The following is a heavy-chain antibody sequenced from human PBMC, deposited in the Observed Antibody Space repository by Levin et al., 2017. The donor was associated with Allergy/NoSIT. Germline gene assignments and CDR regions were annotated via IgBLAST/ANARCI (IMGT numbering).Heavy chain of an antibody. CDR1: GFTFSNAW. V-gene: IGHV3-15*01. CDR3: TTEFFYDFWAEYYFDY. Sequence: GGSLRLSCAASGFTFSNAWMSWVRQAPGKGLEWVGRIKSKTDGGTTDYAAPVKGRFTISRDDSKNTLYLQMNSLKTEDTAVYYCTTEFFYDFWAEYYFDYWGQGTLVTVSS. J-gene: IGHJ4*02. CDR2: IKSKTDGGTT. D-gene: IGHD3-3*01.